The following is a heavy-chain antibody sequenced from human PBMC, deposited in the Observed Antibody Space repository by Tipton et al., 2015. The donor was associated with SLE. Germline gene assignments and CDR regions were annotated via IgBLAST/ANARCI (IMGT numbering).Heavy chain of an antibody. D-gene: IGHD6-13*01. V-gene: IGHV4-59*08. CDR3: ARHEAAAAVDY. CDR2: IYYSGST. Sequence: TLSLTCTVSGGSISSYYWSWIRQPPGKGLEWIGYIYYSGSTNYNPSLKSRVTISVDTSKNQFSLKLSPVTAADTAVYYCARHEAAAAVDYWGQGTLVTVSS. CDR1: GGSISSYY. J-gene: IGHJ4*02.